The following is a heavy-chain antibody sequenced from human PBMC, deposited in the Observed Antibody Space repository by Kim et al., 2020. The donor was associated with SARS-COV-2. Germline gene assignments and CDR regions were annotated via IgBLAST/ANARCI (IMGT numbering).Heavy chain of an antibody. CDR3: ARGASRYDFWSGYYNWVMEYFDY. J-gene: IGHJ4*02. CDR1: GGSISSGGYY. CDR2: IYYSGST. Sequence: SETLSLTCTVSGGSISSGGYYWSWIRQHPGKGLEWIGYIYYSGSTYYNPSLKSRVTISVDTSKNQFSLKLSSVTTADTAVYYCARGASRYDFWSGYYNWVMEYFDYWGQGTLVTVSS. D-gene: IGHD3-3*01. V-gene: IGHV4-31*03.